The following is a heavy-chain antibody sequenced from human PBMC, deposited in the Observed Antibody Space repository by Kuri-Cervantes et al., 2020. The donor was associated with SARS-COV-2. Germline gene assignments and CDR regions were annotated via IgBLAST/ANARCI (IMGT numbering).Heavy chain of an antibody. Sequence: GGSLRLSCAASGFTFSSYAMSWVRQAPGKGLEWVSAISGSGGSTYYADPVKGRFTISRDNSKNTLYLQMNSLRAEDTAVYYCAKDQGGDYGDLPLDYWGQGTLVTVSS. V-gene: IGHV3-23*01. J-gene: IGHJ4*02. CDR3: AKDQGGDYGDLPLDY. CDR1: GFTFSSYA. D-gene: IGHD4-17*01. CDR2: ISGSGGST.